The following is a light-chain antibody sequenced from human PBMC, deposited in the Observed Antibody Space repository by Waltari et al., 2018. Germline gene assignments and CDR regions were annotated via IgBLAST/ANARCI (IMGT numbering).Light chain of an antibody. CDR2: DAS. J-gene: IGKJ5*01. CDR3: QQRSDWPPSIT. CDR1: QSVDKF. V-gene: IGKV3-11*01. Sequence: EVVLTQSPVTLSLSPGESPTLPCRASQSVDKFLAWYQKKPGQAPRLLIYDASNRATGIPVTFSGSGSGTDFTLTISSVQPEDFALYFCQQRSDWPPSITFGQGTRLEI.